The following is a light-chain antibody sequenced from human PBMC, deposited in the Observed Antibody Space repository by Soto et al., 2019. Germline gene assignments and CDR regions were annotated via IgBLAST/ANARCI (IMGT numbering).Light chain of an antibody. Sequence: DIQMTQSPSTLSASVGDRVTITCRASQSIRRWLAWYQQKPEKAPKLLIYEASILHSGVPSRFSGSGSGTEFTLTISSLQSDDFATYNCQQYNTYPWTFGQGTKVEIK. V-gene: IGKV1-5*03. J-gene: IGKJ1*01. CDR3: QQYNTYPWT. CDR1: QSIRRW. CDR2: EAS.